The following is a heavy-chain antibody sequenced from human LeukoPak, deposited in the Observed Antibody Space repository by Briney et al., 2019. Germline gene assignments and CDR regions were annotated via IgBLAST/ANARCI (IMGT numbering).Heavy chain of an antibody. CDR2: INHSEST. Sequence: SETLSLTCAVYGGSFSGYYWSWIRQPPGKGLEWIGEINHSESTNYNPSLKSRVTISVDTSKNQFSLKLSSVTAADTAVYYCARVKVGDYYYYYYGMDVWGQGTTVTVSS. J-gene: IGHJ6*02. CDR3: ARVKVGDYYYYYYGMDV. CDR1: GGSFSGYY. D-gene: IGHD2-21*02. V-gene: IGHV4-34*01.